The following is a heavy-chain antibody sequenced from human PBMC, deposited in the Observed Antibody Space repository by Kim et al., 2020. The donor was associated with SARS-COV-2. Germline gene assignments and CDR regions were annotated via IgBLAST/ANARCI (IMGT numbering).Heavy chain of an antibody. V-gene: IGHV4-59*08. J-gene: IGHJ6*01. CDR2: IYYGGST. CDR1: GGSISSYY. D-gene: IGHD2-21*01. CDR3: SRQRLGACVGDCYTGSYY. Sequence: SETLSLTCTASGGSISSYYWSWIRQPPGKGLEWIGYIYYGGSTNYNPSLKSRGTISVDTSKNQFSLKLSSVTAADTAVYYCSRQRLGACVGDCYTGSYY.